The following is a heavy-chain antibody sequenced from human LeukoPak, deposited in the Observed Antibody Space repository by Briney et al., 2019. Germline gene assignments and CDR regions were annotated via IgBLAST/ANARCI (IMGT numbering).Heavy chain of an antibody. Sequence: SETLSLTCSVSGGSISSSAPYWGWIRQPPGKGLEWIGNIFYSGGSHYNPSLKSRITISVDTSKSQFSLKLNSVTAADTAVYYCARLRSHSTTASYYFDDWGQGTLVTVSS. D-gene: IGHD1-14*01. CDR1: GGSISSSAPY. V-gene: IGHV4-39*01. J-gene: IGHJ4*02. CDR3: ARLRSHSTTASYYFDD. CDR2: IFYSGGS.